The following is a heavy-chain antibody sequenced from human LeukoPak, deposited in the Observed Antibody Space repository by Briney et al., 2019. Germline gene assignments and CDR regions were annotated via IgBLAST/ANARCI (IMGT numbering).Heavy chain of an antibody. CDR1: GFTVSSNH. V-gene: IGHV3-7*01. J-gene: IGHJ6*04. D-gene: IGHD3-10*02. CDR2: IREDGGHT. CDR3: AELGITMIGGV. Sequence: GGSLRLSCAASGFTVSSNHMSWVRQAPEKGLEWVANIREDGGHTNYVDSVKGRFTISRDNAKNSLFLQMDGLRVDDTAVYYCAELGITMIGGVWGKGTTVTISS.